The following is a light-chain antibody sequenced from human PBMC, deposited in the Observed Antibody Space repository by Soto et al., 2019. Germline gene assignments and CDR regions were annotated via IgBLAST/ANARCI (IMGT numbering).Light chain of an antibody. CDR2: AAS. CDR1: QGIGND. CDR3: QQYNRYPLT. Sequence: DIQMTQSPSSLSASVGDRVTITCRASQGIGNDLGWYQQKPGKAPKRLIYAASNLQSGVPSRFSRTESRSEFTLTICSLQPEDSATYYRQQYNRYPLTFGGGTKVEVK. V-gene: IGKV1-17*01. J-gene: IGKJ4*01.